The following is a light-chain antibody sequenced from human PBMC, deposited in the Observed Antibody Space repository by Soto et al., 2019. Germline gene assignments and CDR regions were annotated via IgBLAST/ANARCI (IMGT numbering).Light chain of an antibody. CDR2: GAS. Sequence: DIVLTQSPGSLSLASGERATLSCRASQSVSSNLAWYQQKPGQAPRLLISGASRRATGIPDRFSGAGSGTDFTLTISRLEPEDFAVYYCQQYGSSPITFGQGTRLEIK. CDR1: QSVSSN. CDR3: QQYGSSPIT. J-gene: IGKJ5*01. V-gene: IGKV3-20*01.